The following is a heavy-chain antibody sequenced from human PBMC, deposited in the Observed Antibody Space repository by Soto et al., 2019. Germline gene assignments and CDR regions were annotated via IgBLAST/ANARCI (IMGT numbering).Heavy chain of an antibody. V-gene: IGHV1-69*13. CDR2: IIPIFGGA. CDR1: GFTFTSSA. Sequence: GASVKVSCKASGFTFTSSAVQWVRQAPGQGLEWMGGIIPIFGGANYAQRFQDRVTITADESTRTAYMELSSLRSEDTAVYYCATAVVAETPDYGMDVWGQGTTVTVSS. D-gene: IGHD2-15*01. CDR3: ATAVVAETPDYGMDV. J-gene: IGHJ6*02.